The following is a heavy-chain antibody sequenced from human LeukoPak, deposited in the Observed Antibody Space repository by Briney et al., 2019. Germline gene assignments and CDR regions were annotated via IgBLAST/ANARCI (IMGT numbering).Heavy chain of an antibody. CDR1: GFTFGDYA. CDR3: SRDQTPYY. J-gene: IGHJ4*02. V-gene: IGHV3-49*04. CDR2: IASKTCGGTA. Sequence: GSLRLSRTASGFTFGDYAMTWVRQAPGKGLEGVGFIASKTCGGTAEYAAFVKGRFTISRDDSKSIAYLQMNSLRTEDTAVYFCSRDQTPYYWGQGTLVTVSS.